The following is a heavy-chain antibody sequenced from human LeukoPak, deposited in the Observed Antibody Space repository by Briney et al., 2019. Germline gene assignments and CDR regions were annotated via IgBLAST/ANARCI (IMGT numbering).Heavy chain of an antibody. V-gene: IGHV4-4*07. CDR2: IYTSGIT. CDR1: GGSISSYY. CDR3: ARGRDWNYLFFDY. D-gene: IGHD1-7*01. Sequence: SETLSLTCTVSGGSISSYYWSWIRQPAGKGLEWIGRIYTSGITNYNPSLQSRITMSVDTSKNQFSLKLNSVTAADTAVYYCARGRDWNYLFFDYWGQGTLVTVSS. J-gene: IGHJ4*02.